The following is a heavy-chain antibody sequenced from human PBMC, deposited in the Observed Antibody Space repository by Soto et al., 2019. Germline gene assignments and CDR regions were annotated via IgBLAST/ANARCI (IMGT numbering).Heavy chain of an antibody. CDR1: RLSFSTYS. Sequence: GGSLRLSCIASRLSFSTYSIHWVRRAPDKGLQWVAVVSANGDYKIYADSVKGRFTISRDNSTNTVYLQRNSLRAEDTAVYYCARYLRVGATTPGYYGLDVWGQGTTVTVSS. CDR2: VSANGDYK. V-gene: IGHV3-30*03. D-gene: IGHD1-26*01. J-gene: IGHJ6*02. CDR3: ARYLRVGATTPGYYGLDV.